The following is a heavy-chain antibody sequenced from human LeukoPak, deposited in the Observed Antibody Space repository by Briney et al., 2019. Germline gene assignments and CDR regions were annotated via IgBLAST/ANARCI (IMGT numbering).Heavy chain of an antibody. D-gene: IGHD3-22*01. CDR1: GGSISSGSYY. J-gene: IGHJ4*02. CDR2: IYTSGST. Sequence: PSETLSLTCTVSGGSISSGSYYWSWIRQPAGKGLEWIGRIYTSGSTNYNPSLKSRVTISVDTSKNQFSLKLSSVTAADTAVYYCARGPDSIIQRIDYWGQGTLVTVSS. CDR3: ARGPDSIIQRIDY. V-gene: IGHV4-61*02.